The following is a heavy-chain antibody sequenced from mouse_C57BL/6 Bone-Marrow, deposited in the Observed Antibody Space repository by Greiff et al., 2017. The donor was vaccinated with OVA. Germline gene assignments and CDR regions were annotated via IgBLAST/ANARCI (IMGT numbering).Heavy chain of an antibody. Sequence: QVQLQQSGAELVRPGASVKLSCKASGYTFTDYYINWVKQRPGQGLEWIARIYPGSGNTYYNEKFKGKATLTAEKSSSTAYMQLSSLTSEDSAVYFCAANWDDYWGQGTTLTVSS. V-gene: IGHV1-76*01. J-gene: IGHJ2*01. D-gene: IGHD4-1*01. CDR3: AANWDDY. CDR1: GYTFTDYY. CDR2: IYPGSGNT.